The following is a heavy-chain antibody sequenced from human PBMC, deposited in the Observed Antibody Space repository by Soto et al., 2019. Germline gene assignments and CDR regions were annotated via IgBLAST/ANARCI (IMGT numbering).Heavy chain of an antibody. CDR1: GFSLRTNGVG. CDR3: ARIKVVRGVIITDAFDT. J-gene: IGHJ3*02. Sequence: QVTLKESGRTLVKPTQTLTLTCSFSGFSLRTNGVGVGWIRQPPGKALECLARIYWDDDQRYSPSLKSRLTIAKDTSRNQVVLTMTNIAPVDTATYYCARIKVVRGVIITDAFDTWGQGTMVTVSS. CDR2: IYWDDDQ. V-gene: IGHV2-5*02. D-gene: IGHD3-10*01.